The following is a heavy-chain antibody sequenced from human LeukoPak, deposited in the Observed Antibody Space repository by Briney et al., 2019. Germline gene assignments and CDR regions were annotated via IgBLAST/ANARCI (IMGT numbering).Heavy chain of an antibody. CDR1: GYTFTSYY. V-gene: IGHV1-46*01. Sequence: ASVKVSCKASGYTFTSYYMHWVRQAPGQGLEWMGLINPSGGSTSYAQKFQGRVTMTRDTSTSTVYMELSSLRSEDTAVYYCARGGGDTAMVSSFDYWGQGTLVTVSS. J-gene: IGHJ4*02. CDR3: ARGGGDTAMVSSFDY. CDR2: INPSGGST. D-gene: IGHD5-18*01.